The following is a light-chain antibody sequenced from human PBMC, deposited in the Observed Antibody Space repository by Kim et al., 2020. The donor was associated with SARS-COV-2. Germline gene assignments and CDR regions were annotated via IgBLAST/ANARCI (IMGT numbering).Light chain of an antibody. CDR1: SSDVGGYNY. CDR3: SSYTSSNTYV. J-gene: IGLJ1*01. Sequence: GQSITISCTGTSSDVGGYNYVSWYQQHPGKAPELLIYDVTERPSGVSNRFSGSKSGNTASLTISGLLAEDEADYYCSSYTSSNTYVFGTGTKVTVL. CDR2: DVT. V-gene: IGLV2-14*03.